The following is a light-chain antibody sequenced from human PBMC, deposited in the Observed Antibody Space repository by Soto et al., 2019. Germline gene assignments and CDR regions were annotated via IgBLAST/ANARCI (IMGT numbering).Light chain of an antibody. CDR1: QSVSSY. CDR2: DAS. CDR3: LQRSGWPWT. V-gene: IGKV3-11*01. J-gene: IGKJ1*01. Sequence: EIVLTQSPATLSLSPGERATLSCRASQSVSSYLAWYQQKPGQAPRLLIYDASNRATDIPARFSGSGSGTDSTLNISSLEPEDFAVYYCLQRSGWPWTFGQGTKVESK.